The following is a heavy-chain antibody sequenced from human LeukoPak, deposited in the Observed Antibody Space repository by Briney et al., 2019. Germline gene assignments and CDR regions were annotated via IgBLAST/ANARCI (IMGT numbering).Heavy chain of an antibody. J-gene: IGHJ6*02. Sequence: SETLSLICTVSGGSISSSSYYWGWIRQPPGKGLEWIGEINHSGSTNYNPSLKSRVTISVDKSKNQFSLKLSSVTAADTAVYYCARVTGYSSSWYKRSYYYGMDVWGQGTTVTVSS. CDR2: INHSGST. V-gene: IGHV4-39*07. CDR3: ARVTGYSSSWYKRSYYYGMDV. D-gene: IGHD6-13*01. CDR1: GGSISSSSYY.